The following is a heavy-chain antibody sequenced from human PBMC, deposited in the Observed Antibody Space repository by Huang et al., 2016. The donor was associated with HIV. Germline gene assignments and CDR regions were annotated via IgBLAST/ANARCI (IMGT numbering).Heavy chain of an antibody. J-gene: IGHJ4*02. CDR3: AKDPSSPYGDSYFEQ. V-gene: IGHV3-23*01. D-gene: IGHD4-17*01. CDR1: GFTFIDFA. CDR2: IRGSGHST. Sequence: EVQLLESGGGLVQPGGSLRLSCAAFGFTFIDFAMSWVRQAPGKGLEWGSAIRGSGHSTYYADSVKGRFTISRDNSKNTLYLQMNKLRVEDTAVYFCAKDPSSPYGDSYFEQWGQGTLVTVSP.